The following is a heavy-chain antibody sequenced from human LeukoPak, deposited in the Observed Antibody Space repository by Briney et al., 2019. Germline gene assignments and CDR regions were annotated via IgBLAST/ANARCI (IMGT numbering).Heavy chain of an antibody. CDR1: GYTFTGYY. Sequence: GPVKVSCKASGYTFTGYYMHWVRQAPGQGLEWMGWINPNSGGTNYAQKFQGRVTITADKSTSTAYMELSSLRSEDTAVYYCAIITRDIVVVPAAMPAKIVDYWGQGTLVTVSS. CDR3: AIITRDIVVVPAAMPAKIVDY. CDR2: INPNSGGT. V-gene: IGHV1-2*02. J-gene: IGHJ4*02. D-gene: IGHD2-2*01.